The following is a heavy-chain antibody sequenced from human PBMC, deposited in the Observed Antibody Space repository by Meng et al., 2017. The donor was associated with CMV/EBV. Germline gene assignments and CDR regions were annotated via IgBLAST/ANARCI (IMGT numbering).Heavy chain of an antibody. V-gene: IGHV4-30-4*08. CDR2: IYYSGST. CDR1: GVSTSSGDYY. CDR3: ARVTSRVAGAFDY. Sequence: VPLERSGPGLVKPSPTLSLTCTVSGVSTSSGDYYWSWIRQPPGKGLEWIGYIYYSGSTYYNPSLKSRVTISVDTSKNQFSLKLSSVTAADTAVYYCARVTSRVAGAFDYWGQGTLVTVSS. J-gene: IGHJ4*02. D-gene: IGHD1-14*01.